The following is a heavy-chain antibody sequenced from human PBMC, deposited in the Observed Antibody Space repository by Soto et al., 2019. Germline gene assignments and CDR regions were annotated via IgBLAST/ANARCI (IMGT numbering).Heavy chain of an antibody. CDR1: GGSFTGLY. Sequence: PSETLSLTCAVYGGSFTGLYCSWIRQSPGKGLEWIGEMNHSGSTNYNPSLKRRVTMSVDTSKNQLSLKLTSATAADTAVYYCAPSTTTVWLRVGYYFAYWGQGTLVTVSS. CDR3: APSTTTVWLRVGYYFAY. J-gene: IGHJ4*02. V-gene: IGHV4-34*01. D-gene: IGHD4-17*01. CDR2: MNHSGST.